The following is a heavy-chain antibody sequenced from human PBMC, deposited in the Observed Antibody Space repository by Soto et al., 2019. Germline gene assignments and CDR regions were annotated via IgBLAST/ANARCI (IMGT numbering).Heavy chain of an antibody. Sequence: SGPTLVNPTQTLTLTCTFSGFSLSTSGMCVSWIRQPPGKALEWLARIDWDDDKYYSTSLKTRLTISKDTSKNQVVLTMTNMDPVDTATYYCAREAVAGSNWYFQHWGQGTLVTVSS. CDR3: AREAVAGSNWYFQH. CDR2: IDWDDDK. D-gene: IGHD6-19*01. CDR1: GFSLSTSGMC. V-gene: IGHV2-70*11. J-gene: IGHJ1*01.